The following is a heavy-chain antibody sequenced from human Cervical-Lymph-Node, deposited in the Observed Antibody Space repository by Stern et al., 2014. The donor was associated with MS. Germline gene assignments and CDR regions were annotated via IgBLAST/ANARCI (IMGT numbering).Heavy chain of an antibody. Sequence: QVQLVQSGAEVKKPGSSVKVSCKAFGGTFRSYTMSWVRQAPGQGLEWMGRSTPIFGTANYAQKFQDRVTITADKFTSTAYMALNSLRSEDTAVYYCAREALLGGNYYALDVWGQGTTVTVSS. CDR1: GGTFRSYT. D-gene: IGHD2-15*01. CDR3: AREALLGGNYYALDV. CDR2: STPIFGTA. J-gene: IGHJ6*02. V-gene: IGHV1-69*08.